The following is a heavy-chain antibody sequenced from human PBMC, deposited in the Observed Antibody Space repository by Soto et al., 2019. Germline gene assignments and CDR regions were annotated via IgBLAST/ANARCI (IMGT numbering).Heavy chain of an antibody. D-gene: IGHD4-17*01. V-gene: IGHV1-69*13. Sequence: QVHLVQSGAEVKKPGSSVKVSCKYSGGTFRTEAINWVRQAPGQGPEWMGGILPFCGTADYAPRFQGRVAIAAVAATTTADVALRSLTSQATAGYFCARRHEYGGNSDAFDVWGQGTMVTVSS. CDR1: GGTFRTEA. CDR3: ARRHEYGGNSDAFDV. J-gene: IGHJ3*01. CDR2: ILPFCGTA.